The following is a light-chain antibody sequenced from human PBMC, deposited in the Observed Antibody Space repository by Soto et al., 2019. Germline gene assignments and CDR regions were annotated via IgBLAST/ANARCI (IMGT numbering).Light chain of an antibody. J-gene: IGKJ2*01. CDR2: GAS. Sequence: EIVLTQSPGTLSLSPGERATLSCRASQSVSSSYLAWYQQKPGQAPRLLIYGASSRATGIPVRFSGSGSGTDFPLTISRLEPEDFAVYYCQQYGSSPLYTFGQGTKLEIK. CDR3: QQYGSSPLYT. CDR1: QSVSSSY. V-gene: IGKV3-20*01.